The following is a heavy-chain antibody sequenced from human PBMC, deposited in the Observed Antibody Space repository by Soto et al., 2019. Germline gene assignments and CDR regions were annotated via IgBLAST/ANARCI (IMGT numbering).Heavy chain of an antibody. Sequence: ASVKVSCKASGYTFTSYGISWMRQTTGQGLEWMGWMNPNNGNTNYAQKFQGRVTMTRDTSISTAYMELTNLRSEDTAIYHCARDMSTTWGQGTLVTVSS. J-gene: IGHJ5*02. D-gene: IGHD2-2*01. V-gene: IGHV1-8*02. CDR1: GYTFTSYG. CDR3: ARDMSTT. CDR2: MNPNNGNT.